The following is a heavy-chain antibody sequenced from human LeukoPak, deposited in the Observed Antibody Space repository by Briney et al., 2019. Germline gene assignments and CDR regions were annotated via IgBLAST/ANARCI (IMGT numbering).Heavy chain of an antibody. V-gene: IGHV4-59*01. CDR2: IYYSGST. CDR3: ARGARYFDY. Sequence: SETLSLTCSVSGDSFNSYYWSWIRQPPGKGLEWIGYIYYSGSTNYNPSLKSRVTISVDTSKNQFSLKLSSVTAADTAVYYCARGARYFDYWGQGTLVTVSS. J-gene: IGHJ4*02. CDR1: GDSFNSYY.